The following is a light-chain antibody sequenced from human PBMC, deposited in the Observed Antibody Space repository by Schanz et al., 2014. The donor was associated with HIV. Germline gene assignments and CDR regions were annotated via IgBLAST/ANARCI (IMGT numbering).Light chain of an antibody. CDR3: QQLSSYPWT. CDR2: AAS. J-gene: IGKJ1*01. CDR1: QVIGDD. V-gene: IGKV1-17*02. Sequence: DIQMTQSPSSLSASVGDRVTITCRTSQVIGDDLGWFQQKPGKAPKRLIYAASSLQTGVPSRFSGSGSGTEFSLTISNLQPEDFATYYCQQLSSYPWTFGQGTKVEI.